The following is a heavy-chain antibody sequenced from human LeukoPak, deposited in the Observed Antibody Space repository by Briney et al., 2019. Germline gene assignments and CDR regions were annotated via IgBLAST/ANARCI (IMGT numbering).Heavy chain of an antibody. Sequence: ASVKVSCKASGGTFSSYAISWVRQAPGQGLEWMGGIIPIFGTANYAQKFQGRVTITADESTSTAYMELSSLRSEDTAVYYCARDLGIVVVPAAHNWFDPWGQGTLFTVSS. CDR3: ARDLGIVVVPAAHNWFDP. CDR2: IIPIFGTA. D-gene: IGHD2-2*03. V-gene: IGHV1-69*13. CDR1: GGTFSSYA. J-gene: IGHJ5*02.